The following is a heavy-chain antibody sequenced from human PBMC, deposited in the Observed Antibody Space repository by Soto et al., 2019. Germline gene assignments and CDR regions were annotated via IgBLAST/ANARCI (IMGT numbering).Heavy chain of an antibody. CDR2: ISGSGGST. Sequence: PGGSLRLSCAASGFTFSSYAMSWVRPAQGKGLEWVSAISGSGGSTYYADSVKGRFTISRDNSKNTLYLQMNSLRAEDTAVYYCAKDSLQYYDFWSGYYLYWGQGTLVTVSS. V-gene: IGHV3-23*01. CDR1: GFTFSSYA. CDR3: AKDSLQYYDFWSGYYLY. D-gene: IGHD3-3*01. J-gene: IGHJ4*02.